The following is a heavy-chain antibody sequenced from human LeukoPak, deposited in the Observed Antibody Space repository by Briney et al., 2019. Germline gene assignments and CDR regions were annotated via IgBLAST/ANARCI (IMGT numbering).Heavy chain of an antibody. CDR3: ARDSSPGYYDYVWGTYPRY. V-gene: IGHV3-30-3*01. CDR2: ISYDESNE. D-gene: IGHD3-16*02. CDR1: GFTFRSYS. J-gene: IGHJ4*02. Sequence: GGSLRLSCAASGFTFRSYSMHWVRQAPGKGLEWVAVISYDESNEYHTDSVKGRFSISRDNSKNTLYLQMNNLRAEDTAVYYCARDSSPGYYDYVWGTYPRYWGQGTLVTVSS.